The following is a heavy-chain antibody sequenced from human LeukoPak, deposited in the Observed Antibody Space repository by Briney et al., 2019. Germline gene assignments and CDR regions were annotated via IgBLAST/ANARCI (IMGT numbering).Heavy chain of an antibody. CDR2: IFYNGRT. CDR1: GGSISSSSYY. D-gene: IGHD6-13*01. CDR3: ARRYGYSSSWLDY. V-gene: IGHV4-39*07. J-gene: IGHJ4*02. Sequence: SETLSLTCAVSGGSISSSSYYWGWIRQPPGKGLEWTGSIFYNGRTFYNPSLKSRVTISVDTSKNQFSLKLSSVTAADTAVYYCARRYGYSSSWLDYWGQGTLVTVSS.